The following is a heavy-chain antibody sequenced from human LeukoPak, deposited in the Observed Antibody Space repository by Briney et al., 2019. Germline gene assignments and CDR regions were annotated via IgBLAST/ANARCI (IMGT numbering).Heavy chain of an antibody. CDR3: CTSQQLVSGKWFDP. D-gene: IGHD6-13*01. J-gene: IGHJ5*02. V-gene: IGHV1-69*05. CDR2: IIPIFGTA. Sequence: SVKVSCKASGGTFTSYAISWVRQAPGQGLEWMGGIIPIFGTANYAQKFQGRVTITTDESTSTAYMELSSLRSDDTAVYYCCTSQQLVSGKWFDPWGQGTLVTVSS. CDR1: GGTFTSYA.